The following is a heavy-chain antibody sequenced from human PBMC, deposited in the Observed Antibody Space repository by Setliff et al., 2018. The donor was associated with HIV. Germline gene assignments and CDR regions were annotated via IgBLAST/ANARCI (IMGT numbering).Heavy chain of an antibody. D-gene: IGHD4-4*01. CDR3: ARDGTDYSSSSSLTY. V-gene: IGHV1-69*13. Sequence: SVKVSCKASGGTFSSSVISWVRQAPGQGLEWMGGIIPIFGTSKYAEKFQGRVSITADESASTLYMELRSLRSEETAVYYCARDGTDYSSSSSLTYWGQGTLVTVSS. J-gene: IGHJ4*02. CDR2: IIPIFGTS. CDR1: GGTFSSSV.